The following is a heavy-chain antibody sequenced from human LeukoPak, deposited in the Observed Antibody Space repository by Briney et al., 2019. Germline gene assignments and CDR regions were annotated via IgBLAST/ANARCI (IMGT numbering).Heavy chain of an antibody. D-gene: IGHD3-10*01. Sequence: PGGSLTLSCAASEFTFSTYAMSWARQPPGKGLEWVSGISGDGGITYYADSVRGRFTISRDNSKNTLYLQMNSLRAEDTAVYYCAKSSGPGGYYYYGMDVWGQGTTVTVSS. V-gene: IGHV3-23*01. CDR1: EFTFSTYA. J-gene: IGHJ6*02. CDR2: ISGDGGIT. CDR3: AKSSGPGGYYYYGMDV.